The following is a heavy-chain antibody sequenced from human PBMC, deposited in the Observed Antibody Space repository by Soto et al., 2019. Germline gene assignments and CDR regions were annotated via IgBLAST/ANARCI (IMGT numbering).Heavy chain of an antibody. D-gene: IGHD5-12*01. V-gene: IGHV4-59*08. Sequence: SETLSLTCTVSGGSISSYYWSWIRQPPGKGLEWIGYIYYSGSTNYNPSLKSRVTISVDTSKNQFSLKLSSVTAADTAVYYCAGYSGYDSWFDPWGQGTLVTVSS. CDR1: GGSISSYY. J-gene: IGHJ5*02. CDR2: IYYSGST. CDR3: AGYSGYDSWFDP.